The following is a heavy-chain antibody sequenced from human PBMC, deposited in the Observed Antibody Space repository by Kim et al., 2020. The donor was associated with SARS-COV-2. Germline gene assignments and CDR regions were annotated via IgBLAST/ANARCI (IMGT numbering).Heavy chain of an antibody. D-gene: IGHD6-6*01. CDR3: ARRGGYSSSSHYYYGMDV. CDR2: ISSSSSYT. J-gene: IGHJ6*02. CDR1: GFTFSDYY. Sequence: GGSLRLSCAASGFTFSDYYMSWIRQAPGKGLEWVSYISSSSSYTNYADSVKGRFTISRDNAKNSLYLQMNSLRAEDTAVYYCARRGGYSSSSHYYYGMDVWGQGTTVTVSS. V-gene: IGHV3-11*06.